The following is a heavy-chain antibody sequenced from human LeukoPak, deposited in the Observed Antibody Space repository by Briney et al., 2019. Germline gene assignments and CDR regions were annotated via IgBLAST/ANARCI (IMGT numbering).Heavy chain of an antibody. CDR1: GYTFTSYD. J-gene: IGHJ4*02. V-gene: IGHV1-8*01. CDR2: MNPNSGNT. D-gene: IGHD2-2*01. CDR3: ARAPYQLLPFDY. Sequence: GASVKVSCKASGYTFTSYDINWVRQATGQGLEWMRWMNPNSGNTGYAQKFQGRVTMTRNTSISTAYMELSSLRSEDTAVYYCARAPYQLLPFDYWGQGTLVTVSS.